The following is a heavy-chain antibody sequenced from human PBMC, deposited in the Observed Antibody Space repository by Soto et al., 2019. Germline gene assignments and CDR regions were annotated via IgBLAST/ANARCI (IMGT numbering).Heavy chain of an antibody. Sequence: EVQLVESGGDLVQPGGSLRLSCAASGFTFSSHWMHWVRRVPGKGLVWVSHINTDGGITGYADSVKGRFTISRDNAKNTLYLQMNGLRVEDTSVYYCKREAGDCSRTSCYRRAFDSWGQMTMVAVSS. V-gene: IGHV3-74*01. CDR2: INTDGGIT. CDR3: KREAGDCSRTSCYRRAFDS. D-gene: IGHD2-2*01. CDR1: GFTFSSHW. J-gene: IGHJ3*02.